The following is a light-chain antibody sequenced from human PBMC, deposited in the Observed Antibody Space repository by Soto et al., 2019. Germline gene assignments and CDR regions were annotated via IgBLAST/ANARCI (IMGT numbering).Light chain of an antibody. CDR3: QQYNTWPWT. J-gene: IGKJ1*01. CDR1: QSVRSN. Sequence: EIVMTQSPGTLSVSPGERVTLSCRASQSVRSNLAWYQQKPGQPPRLLIYGASSRATGVPARISGSGSGTEFTLTISSLQSEDFAVYYCQQYNTWPWTFGQGNKVEIK. V-gene: IGKV3-15*01. CDR2: GAS.